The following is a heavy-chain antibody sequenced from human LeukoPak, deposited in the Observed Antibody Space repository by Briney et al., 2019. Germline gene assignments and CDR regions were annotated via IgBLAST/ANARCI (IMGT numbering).Heavy chain of an antibody. Sequence: GGSPRLSCAASGFTFSSFGMHWVRQAPGKGLEWVAVISPDGRNAQYGDSAKGLFTISRDNSKDTVCLLMNGLSSEDIGVYYCAREALLPLSTSSYYLDSWGQGALVTVSS. CDR2: ISPDGRNA. CDR1: GFTFSSFG. CDR3: AREALLPLSTSSYYLDS. D-gene: IGHD3-9*01. V-gene: IGHV3-30*03. J-gene: IGHJ4*02.